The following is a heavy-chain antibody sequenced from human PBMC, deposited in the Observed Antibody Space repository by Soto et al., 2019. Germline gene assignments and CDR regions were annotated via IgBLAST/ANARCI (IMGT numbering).Heavy chain of an antibody. CDR2: VSWNSDTI. J-gene: IGHJ6*02. Sequence: DVQLVESGGGLVQPGRSLRLSCVASGFTFDDYAMHWVRQAPGKGLEWVSGVSWNSDTIAYADSVKGRFSISRDNAKKSLYLQMNSLRAEDTALYFCAKVGGLGSYYGWGMDVWGQGTTVTVSS. D-gene: IGHD3-10*01. V-gene: IGHV3-9*01. CDR1: GFTFDDYA. CDR3: AKVGGLGSYYGWGMDV.